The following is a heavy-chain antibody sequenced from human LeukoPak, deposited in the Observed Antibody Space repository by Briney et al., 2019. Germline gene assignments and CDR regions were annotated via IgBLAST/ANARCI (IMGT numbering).Heavy chain of an antibody. CDR2: IYHSGST. CDR3: ARAISGSYYGPLDY. CDR1: GGSISSGGYS. J-gene: IGHJ4*02. Sequence: SETLSLTCAVSGGSISSGGYSWSWIRQPPGKGLEWIGYIYHSGSTYYNPSLKSRVTISVDRSKNQFSLKLSSVTAADTAVYYCARAISGSYYGPLDYWGQGTLVTASS. V-gene: IGHV4-30-2*01. D-gene: IGHD1-26*01.